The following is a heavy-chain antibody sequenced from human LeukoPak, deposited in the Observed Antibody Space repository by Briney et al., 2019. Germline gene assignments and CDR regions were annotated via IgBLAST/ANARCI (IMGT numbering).Heavy chain of an antibody. Sequence: GASVKLSCKASGYTFTSYGISWVRQAPGQGLEWMGWISAYNGNTNYAQKLQGRVTMTTDTSTSTAYMELRSLRSDDTAVYYCARRIVGATVYYYYYYMDVWGKGTTVTVSS. V-gene: IGHV1-18*01. CDR2: ISAYNGNT. CDR3: ARRIVGATVYYYYYYMDV. J-gene: IGHJ6*03. D-gene: IGHD1-26*01. CDR1: GYTFTSYG.